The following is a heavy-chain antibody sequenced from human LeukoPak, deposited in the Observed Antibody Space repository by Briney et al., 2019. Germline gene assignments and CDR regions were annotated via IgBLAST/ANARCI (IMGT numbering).Heavy chain of an antibody. CDR3: APMGGSSGAFDI. J-gene: IGHJ3*02. CDR2: IYYSGST. CDR1: GGSISSGDYY. V-gene: IGHV4-30-4*08. Sequence: SSETLSLTCTVSGGSISSGDYYWSWIRQPPGKGLEWIGYIYYSGSTYYNPSLKSRVTISVDTSKNQFSLKLSSVTAADTAVYYCAPMGGSSGAFDIWGQGTMVTVSS. D-gene: IGHD1-26*01.